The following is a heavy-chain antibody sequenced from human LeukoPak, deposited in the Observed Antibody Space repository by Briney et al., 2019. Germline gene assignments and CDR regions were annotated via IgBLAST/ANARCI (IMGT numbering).Heavy chain of an antibody. CDR1: GFTFYDFG. J-gene: IGHJ4*02. CDR2: VGSNGGSA. Sequence: GGSLRLSCAASGFTFYDFGMNWVRQSPGKGLEWVSGVGSNGGSAAYADAVKGRVAISRDSANPTLYLQINRRRAEDTAFYYCARDNVDFLGYHFDYWGQGTLVTVSS. D-gene: IGHD4-17*01. V-gene: IGHV3-20*04. CDR3: ARDNVDFLGYHFDY.